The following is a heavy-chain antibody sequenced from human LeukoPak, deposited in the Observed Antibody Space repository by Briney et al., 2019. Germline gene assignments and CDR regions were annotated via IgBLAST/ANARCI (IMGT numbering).Heavy chain of an antibody. V-gene: IGHV3-48*04. CDR1: GFTFNSYS. Sequence: GGPLRLSCEASGFTFNSYSMNWVRQAPGKGLEWVSYISSNSSTIYYADSVKGRFNISRDNGKNSLYLQMDNLRVEDTAVYYCTRAPKLGGYLSVDYWGQGTLVTVSP. CDR2: ISSNSSTI. J-gene: IGHJ4*02. D-gene: IGHD3-22*01. CDR3: TRAPKLGGYLSVDY.